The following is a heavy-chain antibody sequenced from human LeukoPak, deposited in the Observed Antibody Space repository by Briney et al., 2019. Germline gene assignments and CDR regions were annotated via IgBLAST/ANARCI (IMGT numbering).Heavy chain of an antibody. CDR3: AREWVVVITDPWWYFDL. CDR2: IYTSGST. D-gene: IGHD3-22*01. V-gene: IGHV4-4*07. Sequence: PSGTLSLTCTVSGGSISSYYWSWIRQPAGKGLEWIGRIYTSGSTNYNPSLKSRVTMSVDTSKNQFSLKLSSVTAADTAAYYCAREWVVVITDPWWYFDLWGRGTLVTVSS. CDR1: GGSISSYY. J-gene: IGHJ2*01.